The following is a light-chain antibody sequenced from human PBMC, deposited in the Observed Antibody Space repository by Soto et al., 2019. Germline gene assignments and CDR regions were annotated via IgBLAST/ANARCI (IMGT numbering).Light chain of an antibody. CDR3: SSYADSNNFV. V-gene: IGLV2-8*01. CDR1: SSDVGGYNY. Sequence: QSALTQPPSASGSPGQSVTISCAGTSSDVGGYNYVSWYQQHPGKAPKLMIYEVTKRPSGVPDRFSGSKSGNTASLTVSGLQAEDEADYYCSSYADSNNFVFGPATKLTVL. J-gene: IGLJ1*01. CDR2: EVT.